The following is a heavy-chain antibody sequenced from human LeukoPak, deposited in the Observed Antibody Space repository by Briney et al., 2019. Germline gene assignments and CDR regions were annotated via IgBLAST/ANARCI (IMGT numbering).Heavy chain of an antibody. CDR2: IYYSGST. CDR3: ARLDTAMVTSN. CDR1: GGSISSSSYY. J-gene: IGHJ4*02. V-gene: IGHV4-39*01. Sequence: SETLSLTCTVSGGSISSSSYYWGWIRQPPGKGLEWIGSIYYSGSTYYNPSLKSRVTISVDTSKNQFSLKLSSVTAADTAVYYCARLDTAMVTSNWGQGTLVTVSS. D-gene: IGHD5-18*01.